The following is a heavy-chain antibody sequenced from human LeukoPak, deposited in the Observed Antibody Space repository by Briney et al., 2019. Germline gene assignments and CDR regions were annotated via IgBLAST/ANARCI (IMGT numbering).Heavy chain of an antibody. V-gene: IGHV4-34*01. J-gene: IGHJ5*02. CDR1: GGSFSGYY. Sequence: SETLSLTCAVHGGSFSGYYWSWIRQPPGKGLEWIGEINHSGSTNYNPSLKSRVTISVDTSKNQFSLKLSSVTAADTAVYYCARGRRNYYDSSGYYWESWGQGTLVTVSS. CDR3: ARGRRNYYDSSGYYWES. CDR2: INHSGST. D-gene: IGHD3-22*01.